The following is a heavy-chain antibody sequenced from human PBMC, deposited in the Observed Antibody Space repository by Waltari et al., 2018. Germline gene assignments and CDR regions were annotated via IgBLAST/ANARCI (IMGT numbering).Heavy chain of an antibody. Sequence: QVQLQQWGAGLLKPSETLSLTCAVYGGSFSGYYWSWIRQPPGKGLEWIGEINHSGCTNYTPSLQSRVPISVATSKNQFSLKLSSVTAAATSVYYCARFDGGVIYYYMDVWGKGTTVTVSS. CDR1: GGSFSGYY. D-gene: IGHD2-8*02. CDR2: INHSGCT. J-gene: IGHJ6*03. V-gene: IGHV4-34*01. CDR3: ARFDGGVIYYYMDV.